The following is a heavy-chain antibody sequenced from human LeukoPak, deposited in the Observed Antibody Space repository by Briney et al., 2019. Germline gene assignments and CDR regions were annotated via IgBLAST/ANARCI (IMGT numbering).Heavy chain of an antibody. CDR2: INPNSGGT. V-gene: IGHV1-2*02. CDR3: ARGGGSYESNLYYYYGMDA. J-gene: IGHJ6*02. Sequence: ASVKVSCKASGYTFTGYYMHWVRQAPGQGLEWMGWINPNSGGTNYAQKFQGRVTMTRDTSISTAYMELSRLRSDDTAVYYCARGGGSYESNLYYYYGMDAWGQGTTVTVSS. CDR1: GYTFTGYY. D-gene: IGHD1-26*01.